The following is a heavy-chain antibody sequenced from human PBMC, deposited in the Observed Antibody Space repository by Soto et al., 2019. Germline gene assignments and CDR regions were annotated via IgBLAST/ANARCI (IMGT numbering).Heavy chain of an antibody. CDR1: GYTFTSYG. D-gene: IGHD3-9*01. V-gene: IGHV1-18*01. CDR3: ARDRERYYDISDPIGAFDI. Sequence: ASLKVSCKASGYTFTSYGISWVRQAPGQGLEWMGWISAYNGNTNYAQKLQGRVTMTTDTSTSTAYMEPRSLRSDDTAVYYCARDRERYYDISDPIGAFDIWGQGTMVTVSS. CDR2: ISAYNGNT. J-gene: IGHJ3*02.